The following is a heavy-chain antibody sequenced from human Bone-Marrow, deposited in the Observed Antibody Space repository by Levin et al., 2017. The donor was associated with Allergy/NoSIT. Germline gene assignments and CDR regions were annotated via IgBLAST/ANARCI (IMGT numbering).Heavy chain of an antibody. D-gene: IGHD4-11*01. Sequence: GGSLRLSCAASGFIFSTYSMNWVRQAPGKGLEWVSYISSSSSPIFYADSVKGRFTISRDNAKNSLYLQMNSLRDEDTAVYYCARDLVSTVALYGVGLDYWGQGTLVTVSS. CDR2: ISSSSSPI. V-gene: IGHV3-48*02. CDR3: ARDLVSTVALYGVGLDY. J-gene: IGHJ4*02. CDR1: GFIFSTYS.